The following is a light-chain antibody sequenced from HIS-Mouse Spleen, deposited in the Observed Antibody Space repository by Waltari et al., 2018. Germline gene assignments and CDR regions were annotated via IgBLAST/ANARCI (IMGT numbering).Light chain of an antibody. V-gene: IGKV3-15*01. CDR1: QSVSSN. CDR3: QQYNNWPPWT. J-gene: IGKJ1*01. Sequence: EIVMTQSPATLSVSPGERATLSCRASQSVSSNLAWYQQQPGQSPRLLIYGASTRANGHPARFSGSGSGTEFTLTISSMQSEDFAVYYCQQYNNWPPWTFGQGTKVEIK. CDR2: GAS.